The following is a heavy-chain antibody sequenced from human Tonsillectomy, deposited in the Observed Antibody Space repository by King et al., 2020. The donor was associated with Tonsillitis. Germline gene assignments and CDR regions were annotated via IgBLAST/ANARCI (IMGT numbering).Heavy chain of an antibody. Sequence: VQLVESGGGLVQPGGSLRLSCAASGFTFSSYSMNWVRQAPGKGLEWVSYISSSSSTIYYADSVKGRFTISRDNAKNSLYLQMTSLRAEDTAVYYCASYSSNYAFDIWGQGTMVTVSS. CDR1: GFTFSSYS. J-gene: IGHJ3*02. CDR3: ASYSSNYAFDI. CDR2: ISSSSSTI. V-gene: IGHV3-48*01. D-gene: IGHD6-13*01.